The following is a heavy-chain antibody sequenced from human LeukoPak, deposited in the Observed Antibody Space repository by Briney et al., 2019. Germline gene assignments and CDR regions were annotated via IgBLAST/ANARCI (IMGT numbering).Heavy chain of an antibody. Sequence: ASVKVSCKASGYTFTGYYMHWVRQAPGQGLEWIGWINPNSGGTNYAQKFQGWVTMTRDTSISTAYMELSRLRSDDTAVYYCARSLGTADGMDVWGKGTTVTVSS. CDR3: ARSLGTADGMDV. CDR1: GYTFTGYY. J-gene: IGHJ6*04. CDR2: INPNSGGT. V-gene: IGHV1-2*04.